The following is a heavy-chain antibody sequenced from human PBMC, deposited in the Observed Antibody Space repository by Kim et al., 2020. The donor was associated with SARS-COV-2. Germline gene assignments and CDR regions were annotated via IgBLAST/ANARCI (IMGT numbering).Heavy chain of an antibody. CDR3: ARFVPGTSDHVAFYI. Sequence: SETLSLTCAVYGGSFSGYSWSWVRQPPGKGLELVGESNHSGSTNNTPSLKSRGTIPVDTAKNQSSLKRISVTAADPPVYYCARFVPGTSDHVAFYI. CDR2: SNHSGST. V-gene: IGHV4-34*04. J-gene: IGHJ3*02. D-gene: IGHD3-10*02. CDR1: GGSFSGYS.